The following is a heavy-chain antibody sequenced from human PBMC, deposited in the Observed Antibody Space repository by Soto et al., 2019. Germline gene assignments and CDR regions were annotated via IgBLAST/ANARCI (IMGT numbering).Heavy chain of an antibody. V-gene: IGHV1-3*04. D-gene: IGHD3-9*01. CDR2: INTGSSNT. CDR3: GRVTPTAGYIDIDQ. J-gene: IGHJ4*02. Sequence: QVDLVQSGAEVKEPGASVRISCEASGYTFTSYGIHWVRQAPGQRLEWMGWINTGSSNTRYSPEFQARVTITRDTSASTAYMELNSLRSEDSEVYNGGRVTPTAGYIDIDQWCQGTLLTVSS. CDR1: GYTFTSYG.